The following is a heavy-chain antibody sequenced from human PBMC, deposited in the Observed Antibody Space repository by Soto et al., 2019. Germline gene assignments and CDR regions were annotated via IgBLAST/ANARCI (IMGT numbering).Heavy chain of an antibody. V-gene: IGHV1-3*01. J-gene: IGHJ6*02. CDR1: GYTFTSYG. D-gene: IGHD3-22*01. CDR2: INAGNGNT. Sequence: ASVKVSCKASGYTFTSYGIHWVRQAPGQRLEWTGWINAGNGNTKYSEKFQGRVTITRDTSASTAYLELSSLRSEDTAVYCCARDPNDSSAYYHHYYYGMDVWGQGTTVTVSS. CDR3: ARDPNDSSAYYHHYYYGMDV.